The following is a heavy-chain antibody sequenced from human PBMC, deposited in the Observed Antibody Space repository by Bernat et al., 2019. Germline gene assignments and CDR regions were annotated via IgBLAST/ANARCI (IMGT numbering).Heavy chain of an antibody. V-gene: IGHV3-33*01. D-gene: IGHD3-3*01. J-gene: IGHJ4*02. CDR2: IWNDGSNK. CDR3: GSDLGYDFWGGSLWRFDY. Sequence: VQLVESGGGVVQPGRSLRLSCAASGFTFSSYGMHWVRQAPGKGLEWVAVIWNDGSNKYYADSVKGRFTISIDNSKNTLYLQMNSLRAEDTAVDYCGSDLGYDFWGGSLWRFDYWGQGTLVTVSS. CDR1: GFTFSSYG.